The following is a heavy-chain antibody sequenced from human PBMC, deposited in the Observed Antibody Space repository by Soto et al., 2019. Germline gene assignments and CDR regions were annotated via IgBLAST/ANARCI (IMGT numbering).Heavy chain of an antibody. J-gene: IGHJ6*03. V-gene: IGHV3-30*03. CDR2: TSYDGNSK. CDR1: GFTFSTYA. Sequence: GGSLRLSCAASGFTFSTYAMHWVRQAPGKGLEWVALTSYDGNSKYYVDSVKGRFTISRDNSKNTLYLQMSSLRAEDSAVYYCVRALNYYYMYVWGKGTTVTVSS. CDR3: VRALNYYYMYV.